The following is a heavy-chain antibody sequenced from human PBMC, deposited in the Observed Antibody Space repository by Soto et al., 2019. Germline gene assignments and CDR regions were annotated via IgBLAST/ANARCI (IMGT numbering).Heavy chain of an antibody. Sequence: QVQLVQSGAEVKKPGSSVKVSCKASGGTFSSYAISWVRQAPGQGLEWMGGIIPIFGTANYAQKFQGRVTITADEYTSTAYMELSSLRSEDAAVYYCARGRWLTTGPGYFDLWGRGTLVTVSS. V-gene: IGHV1-69*01. D-gene: IGHD6-19*01. CDR3: ARGRWLTTGPGYFDL. CDR1: GGTFSSYA. J-gene: IGHJ2*01. CDR2: IIPIFGTA.